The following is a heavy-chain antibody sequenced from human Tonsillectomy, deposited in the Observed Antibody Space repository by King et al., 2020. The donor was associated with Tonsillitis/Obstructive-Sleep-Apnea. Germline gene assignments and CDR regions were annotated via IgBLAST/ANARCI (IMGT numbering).Heavy chain of an antibody. J-gene: IGHJ4*02. V-gene: IGHV4-34*01. D-gene: IGHD2-15*01. Sequence: VQLQQWGAGLLKPSETLSLTCAVYGGSFSGYYWSWIRQPPGKGLEWIGEINHSGSTNYNPSLKSRVTISVDTSKNQFSLKLSSVTAADTAVYYCARVGGYCSGGSCSFDYWGQGTLVTVSS. CDR1: GGSFSGYY. CDR3: ARVGGYCSGGSCSFDY. CDR2: INHSGST.